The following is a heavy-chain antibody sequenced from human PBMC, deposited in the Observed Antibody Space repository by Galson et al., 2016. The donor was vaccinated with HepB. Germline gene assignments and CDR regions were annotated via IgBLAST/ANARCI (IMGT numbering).Heavy chain of an antibody. CDR3: TRGTLGTAATMAFDY. V-gene: IGHV4-4*02. Sequence: SETLSLTCDVSGGSISNDYWWSWVRQSPGKGLEWIGEIYQTGTANYDPSLTRRVSMSVDKSKNQFSLRLDSVTAADTAVYYCTRGTLGTAATMAFDYWGQGTLVSVSS. CDR2: IYQTGTA. CDR1: GGSISNDYW. D-gene: IGHD4/OR15-4a*01. J-gene: IGHJ4*02.